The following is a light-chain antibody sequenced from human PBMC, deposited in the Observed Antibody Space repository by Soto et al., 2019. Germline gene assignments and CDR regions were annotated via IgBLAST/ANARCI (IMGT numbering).Light chain of an antibody. J-gene: IGKJ4*01. V-gene: IGKV4-1*01. CDR1: QSVLYSSNNKNY. CDR3: QQYYSRPLT. CDR2: WAS. Sequence: DIVMTQSPDSLAVSLGESATINCKSSQSVLYSSNNKNYLAWYQQKPGQPPKLLIYWASTRESGVPDRFSGSGSGTDFNLTISSLQAEDVAVYYCQQYYSRPLTFGGGTKVDIK.